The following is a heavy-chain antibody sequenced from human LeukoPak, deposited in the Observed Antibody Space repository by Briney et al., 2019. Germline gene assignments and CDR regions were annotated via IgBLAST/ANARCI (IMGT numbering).Heavy chain of an antibody. D-gene: IGHD6-6*01. J-gene: IGHJ4*02. CDR3: AKDPWYSSSGY. CDR2: IKQDGSEK. V-gene: IGHV3-7*03. CDR1: GFTFSSYW. Sequence: GGSLRLSCAASGFTFSSYWMSWVRQAPGKGLEWVANIKQDGSEKYYVDSVKGRFTISRDNSKNTLYLQMNSLRAEDTAVYYCAKDPWYSSSGYWGQGTLVTVSS.